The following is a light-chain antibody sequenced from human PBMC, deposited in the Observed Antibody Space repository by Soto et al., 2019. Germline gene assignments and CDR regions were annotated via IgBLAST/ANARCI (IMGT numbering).Light chain of an antibody. Sequence: SQMTQSPSSRSASLVDRVTITYRASQGIRNDLDWFQQKPGKAPKLLVYSASTLQSGVPSRFSGSGSGPDFTLTISSLQPEDSATYFCQQLNSYPQTFGQGTRLEI. J-gene: IGKJ5*01. CDR3: QQLNSYPQT. CDR2: SAS. CDR1: QGIRND. V-gene: IGKV1-17*01.